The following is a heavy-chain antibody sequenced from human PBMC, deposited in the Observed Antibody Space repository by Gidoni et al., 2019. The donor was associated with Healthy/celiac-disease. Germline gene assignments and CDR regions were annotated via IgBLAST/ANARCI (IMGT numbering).Heavy chain of an antibody. Sequence: QVQLVQSGAEVKKPGASVTVCCKASGYTFTSYYMHWVRQAPGQGLEGKGIINPRGGSTSDAQKFQGRVTMTRDTSTSTVYMELSSLRSEDTAVYYCARATGYYYDSSGPFDYWGQGTLVTVSS. CDR3: ARATGYYYDSSGPFDY. J-gene: IGHJ4*02. V-gene: IGHV1-46*01. D-gene: IGHD3-22*01. CDR2: INPRGGST. CDR1: GYTFTSYY.